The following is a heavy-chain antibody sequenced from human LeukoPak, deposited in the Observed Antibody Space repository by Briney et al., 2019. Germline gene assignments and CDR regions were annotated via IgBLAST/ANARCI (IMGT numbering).Heavy chain of an antibody. J-gene: IGHJ5*02. CDR1: EFTFSSYW. CDR2: IKQDGSEK. CDR3: ARGDPGQRKYYSNWFDP. D-gene: IGHD3-10*01. V-gene: IGHV3-7*03. Sequence: GSLRLSCAASEFTFSSYWMSWVRQAPGKGLEWVANIKQDGSEKYYVDSVKGRFTISRDNAKNSLYLQMNSLRAEDTAVYYCARGDPGQRKYYSNWFDPWGQGTLVTVSS.